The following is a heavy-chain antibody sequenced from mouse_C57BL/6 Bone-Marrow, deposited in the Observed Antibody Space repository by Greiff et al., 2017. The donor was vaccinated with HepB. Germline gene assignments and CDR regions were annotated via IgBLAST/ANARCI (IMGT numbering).Heavy chain of an antibody. CDR2: IYPRSGNT. D-gene: IGHD1-1*01. Sequence: QVHVKQSGAELARPGASVKLSCKASGYTFTSYGISWVKQRTGQGLEWIGEIYPRSGNTYYNEKFKGKATLTADKSSSPAYMDLRSLTSEDSAVYFCAREGYYYGSSLGYWGQGTTLTVSS. V-gene: IGHV1-81*01. CDR1: GYTFTSYG. J-gene: IGHJ2*01. CDR3: AREGYYYGSSLGY.